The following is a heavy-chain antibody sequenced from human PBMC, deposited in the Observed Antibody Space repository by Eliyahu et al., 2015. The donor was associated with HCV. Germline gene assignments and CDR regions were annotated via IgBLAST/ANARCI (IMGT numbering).Heavy chain of an antibody. J-gene: IGHJ4*02. CDR2: ISDSGVYT. V-gene: IGHV3-11*06. CDR1: GFTFSDYY. D-gene: IGHD2-2*01. CDR3: ARVMRGGSAPADY. Sequence: QVQLVESGGGLVKPGGSLRLSCAASGFTFSDYYMYWIRQAPGKGLEWISCISDSGVYTNYADSVKGRFTISRDKVKKSLYLQMNSLRADDTAVYYCARVMRGGSAPADYWGQGTLVTVSS.